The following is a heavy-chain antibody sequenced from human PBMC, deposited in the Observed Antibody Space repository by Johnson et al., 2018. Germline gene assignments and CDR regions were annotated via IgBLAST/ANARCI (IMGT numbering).Heavy chain of an antibody. CDR3: ARTHYYYYMDV. CDR2: IKQEGSEK. J-gene: IGHJ6*03. V-gene: IGHV3-7*01. Sequence: VQLVQSGGGVVQPGRSLRLSCAASGFTFSSYWMSWVRQAPGKGLEWVANIKQEGSEKYSVDSVKGRFTISRENAKNSLYLQMNSLRAGDTAVYYCARTHYYYYMDVWGKGTTVTVSS. CDR1: GFTFSSYW.